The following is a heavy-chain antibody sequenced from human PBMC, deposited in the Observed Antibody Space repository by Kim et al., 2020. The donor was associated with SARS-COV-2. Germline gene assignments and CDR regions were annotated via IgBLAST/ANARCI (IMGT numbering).Heavy chain of an antibody. CDR2: INHSGVT. J-gene: IGHJ6*02. V-gene: IGHV4-34*01. CDR1: GGSFSDYT. D-gene: IGHD2-2*02. CDR3: ARGRAGVVPAPVLGRGPWFAFYAVDV. Sequence: SETLSLTCAVYGGSFSDYTWSWIRQPPGKGLEWIGEINHSGVTNLSPSLKSRITISVDTSKSQFSLRLKSMTATDTAIYYCARGRAGVVPAPVLGRGPWFAFYAVDVWGRGTPVAVSS.